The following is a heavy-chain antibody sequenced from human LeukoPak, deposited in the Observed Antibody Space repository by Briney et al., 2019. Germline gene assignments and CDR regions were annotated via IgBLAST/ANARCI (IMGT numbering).Heavy chain of an antibody. Sequence: TLCLTCTVSGSSISSGEYYWSWIRQHPGKGLEWIGYIYYNRSTYYNPSLKSRVTLSVDTSKNQFSLNLSSVTAADTAVYYCARHGDGGPAEYFRHWGQGTMVTVSS. CDR3: ARHGDGGPAEYFRH. J-gene: IGHJ1*01. D-gene: IGHD4-23*01. CDR1: GSSISSGEYY. CDR2: IYYNRST. V-gene: IGHV4-30-4*08.